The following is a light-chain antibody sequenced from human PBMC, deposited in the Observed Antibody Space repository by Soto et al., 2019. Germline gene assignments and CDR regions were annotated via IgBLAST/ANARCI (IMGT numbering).Light chain of an antibody. J-gene: IGKJ1*01. Sequence: EIVLTQSPGTLSLSPGEGATLSCRASQSVSSSYLAWYQQKPGQPPRLVIYGASSRATGIPDRFSGSGSGTDFTLTISRLEPEDFAVYYCQQYGSSHWTFGQGTKVDIK. CDR1: QSVSSSY. V-gene: IGKV3-20*01. CDR3: QQYGSSHWT. CDR2: GAS.